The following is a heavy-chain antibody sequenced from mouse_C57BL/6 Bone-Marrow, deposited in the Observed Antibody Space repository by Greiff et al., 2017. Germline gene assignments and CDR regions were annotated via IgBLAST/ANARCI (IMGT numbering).Heavy chain of an antibody. V-gene: IGHV14-4*01. Sequence: EVQLQQSGAELVRPGASVKLSCTASGFNIKDDYMHWVKQRPEQGLEWIGWIDTENGDTEYASKFQGKATITADTSSNTAYLQLSSLTSEDTAVYYCTTDDYDKMAWFAYWGQGTLVTVSA. J-gene: IGHJ3*01. CDR1: GFNIKDDY. D-gene: IGHD2-4*01. CDR2: IDTENGDT. CDR3: TTDDYDKMAWFAY.